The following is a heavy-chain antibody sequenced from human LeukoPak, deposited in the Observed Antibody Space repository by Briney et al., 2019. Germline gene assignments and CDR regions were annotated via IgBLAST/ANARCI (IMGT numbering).Heavy chain of an antibody. D-gene: IGHD2-2*01. Sequence: GGTLRLSCAASGFTFSSFGMSWVRQAPGKGLEWVSSIGSSGATTYYADSVNGRFTISRDNSKNTLYLQMNSRRAEDTAVYYCVKLLGYCSSTSCLGVYWGQGTLVTVSS. J-gene: IGHJ4*02. V-gene: IGHV3-23*01. CDR3: VKLLGYCSSTSCLGVY. CDR1: GFTFSSFG. CDR2: IGSSGATT.